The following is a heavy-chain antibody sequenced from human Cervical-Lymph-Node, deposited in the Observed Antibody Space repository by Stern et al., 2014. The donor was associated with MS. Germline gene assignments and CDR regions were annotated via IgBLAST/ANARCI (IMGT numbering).Heavy chain of an antibody. Sequence: MQLVESGAEVKKPGASVKVSCEASGYTFTAYYMHWVRQAPGQGLEWMGQINPNSGDSQYAQKVQGRVTMTRDTSINTAYMDLSSLRSDDTAVYYCATLTHGMLFDNWGQGTLVTVSS. V-gene: IGHV1-2*06. CDR3: ATLTHGMLFDN. CDR2: INPNSGDS. J-gene: IGHJ4*02. D-gene: IGHD1-1*01. CDR1: GYTFTAYY.